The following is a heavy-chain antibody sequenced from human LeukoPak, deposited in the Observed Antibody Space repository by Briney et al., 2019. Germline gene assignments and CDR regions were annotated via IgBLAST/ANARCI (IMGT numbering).Heavy chain of an antibody. J-gene: IGHJ4*02. Sequence: ASVKVSCKASGYTFTSYDINWVRQATGQGLEWMGWINPNSGGTNYAQKFQGRVTMTRDTSISTAYMELSRLRSDDTAVYYCARGEYSSSWYEVPDYWGQGTLVTVSS. CDR3: ARGEYSSSWYEVPDY. CDR1: GYTFTSYD. D-gene: IGHD6-13*01. CDR2: INPNSGGT. V-gene: IGHV1-2*02.